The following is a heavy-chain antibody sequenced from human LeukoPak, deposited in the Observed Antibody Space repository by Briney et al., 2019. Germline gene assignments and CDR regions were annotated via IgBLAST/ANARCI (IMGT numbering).Heavy chain of an antibody. Sequence: GGSLRLSCAASGFTFSSYWMHWVRQAPGKGLVWVSRINSDGSSTSYADSVKGRFTISRDNAKNTLYLQMNCLRAEDTAVYYCAMGPYYYDSSGYYYWGQGTLVTVSS. CDR2: INSDGSST. D-gene: IGHD3-22*01. J-gene: IGHJ4*02. V-gene: IGHV3-74*01. CDR3: AMGPYYYDSSGYYY. CDR1: GFTFSSYW.